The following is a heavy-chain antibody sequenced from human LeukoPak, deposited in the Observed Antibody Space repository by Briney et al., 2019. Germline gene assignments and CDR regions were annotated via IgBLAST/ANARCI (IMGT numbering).Heavy chain of an antibody. CDR3: ATPLQYYDFWSGTNLTDYYYYGMDV. CDR1: GYTLTELS. D-gene: IGHD3-3*01. J-gene: IGHJ6*02. CDR2: FDPEDGET. V-gene: IGHV1-24*01. Sequence: ASVKVSCKVSGYTLTELSMHWVRQAPGKGLEWMGGFDPEDGETIYAQKFQGRVTMTEDTSTDTAYMELSSLRSEDTAVYYCATPLQYYDFWSGTNLTDYYYYGMDVWGQGTTVTVSS.